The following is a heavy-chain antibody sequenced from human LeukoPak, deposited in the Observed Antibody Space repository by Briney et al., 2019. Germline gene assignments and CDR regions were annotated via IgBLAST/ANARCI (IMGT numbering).Heavy chain of an antibody. V-gene: IGHV3-43D*03. CDR3: AKDYSSSWYQGGYFDY. Sequence: GGSLRLSCAASGFTFDDYAMHWVRQAPGKGLEWVSLISWDGGSTYYADSVKGRFTISRDNSKNSLYLQMNSLRAEDTALYYCAKDYSSSWYQGGYFDYWGQGTLVTVSP. D-gene: IGHD6-13*01. CDR1: GFTFDDYA. CDR2: ISWDGGST. J-gene: IGHJ4*02.